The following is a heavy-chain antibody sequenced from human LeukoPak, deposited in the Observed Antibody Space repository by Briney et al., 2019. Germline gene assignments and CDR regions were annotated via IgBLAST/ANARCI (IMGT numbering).Heavy chain of an antibody. Sequence: SETLSLTCTVSGGSIINYYWSWIRQPPGKGPEWIGYIYYSGSTNYNPSLKSRVTISVDTSKNQFSLKLSSVTAADTAVYYCARGLRGPAPVDYWGQGTLVTVSS. CDR3: ARGLRGPAPVDY. CDR1: GGSIINYY. V-gene: IGHV4-59*01. CDR2: IYYSGST. J-gene: IGHJ4*02. D-gene: IGHD4-17*01.